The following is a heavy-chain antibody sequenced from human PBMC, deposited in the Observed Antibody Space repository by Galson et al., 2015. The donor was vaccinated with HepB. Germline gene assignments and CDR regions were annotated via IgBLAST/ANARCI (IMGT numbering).Heavy chain of an antibody. V-gene: IGHV3-7*03. Sequence: SLRLSCAASGFTFSSYGMHWVRQAPGKGLEWVANIKQDGSEKYYVDSVKGRFTISRDNAKNSLYLQMNSLRAEDTAVYYCARDMSGGQWLVPTHYYYHGMDVWGQGTTVTVSS. J-gene: IGHJ6*02. CDR3: ARDMSGGQWLVPTHYYYHGMDV. CDR2: IKQDGSEK. D-gene: IGHD6-19*01. CDR1: GFTFSSYG.